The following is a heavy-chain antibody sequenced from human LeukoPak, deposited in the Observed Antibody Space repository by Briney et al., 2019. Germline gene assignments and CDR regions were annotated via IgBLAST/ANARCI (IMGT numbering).Heavy chain of an antibody. CDR1: GFTFSSYW. V-gene: IGHV3-7*03. J-gene: IGHJ5*02. D-gene: IGHD3-3*01. CDR3: AGWPYYDFWSGYYLAFDP. CDR2: IKQDGSEK. Sequence: GGSLRLSCAASGFTFSSYWMSWVRQAPGKGLVWVANIKQDGSEKYYVDSVKGRFTISRDNAKNSLYLQMNSLRAEDTAVYYCAGWPYYDFWSGYYLAFDPWGQGTLVTVSS.